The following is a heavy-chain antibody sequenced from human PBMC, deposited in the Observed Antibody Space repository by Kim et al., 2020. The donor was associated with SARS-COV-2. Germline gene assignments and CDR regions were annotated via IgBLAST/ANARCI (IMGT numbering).Heavy chain of an antibody. CDR2: INHSGST. Sequence: SETLSLTCAVYGGSFSGYYWSWIRQPPGKGLEWIGEINHSGSTNYNPSLKSRVTISEDTSKNQFSLKLSSVTAADTAVYYCARGDWYYYDSRNYYGMDVWGQGTTVTVSS. J-gene: IGHJ6*02. CDR1: GGSFSGYY. D-gene: IGHD3-22*01. V-gene: IGHV4-34*01. CDR3: ARGDWYYYDSRNYYGMDV.